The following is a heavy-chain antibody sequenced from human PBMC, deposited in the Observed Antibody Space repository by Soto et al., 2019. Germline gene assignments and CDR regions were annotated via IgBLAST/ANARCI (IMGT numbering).Heavy chain of an antibody. J-gene: IGHJ2*01. CDR1: GYIFTSHW. CDR3: ARLGDCTGSSGTNWEREL. CDR2: IDPSDSST. D-gene: IGHD6-25*01. Sequence: EVQLVQSGAEVKKPGESLRISCKGSGYIFTSHWISWVRQLPGAGLEWMGLIDPSDSSTVYSPSFKGRVAFSAAKSINTAYLQRGSLEASHTAIYDCARLGDCTGSSGTNWERELWGRGTRVTGSS. V-gene: IGHV5-10-1*03.